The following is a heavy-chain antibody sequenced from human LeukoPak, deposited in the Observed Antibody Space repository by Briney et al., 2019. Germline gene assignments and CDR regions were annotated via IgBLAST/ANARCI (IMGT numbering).Heavy chain of an antibody. D-gene: IGHD3-3*01. J-gene: IGHJ3*02. Sequence: PSETLSLTCTVSGGSISSYYWSWIRQPPGKGLEWIGYIYYSGSTNYNPSLKSRVTISVDTSKSQFSLKLSSVTAADTAVYYCARHPHDFWSGYYPMAFDIWGQGTMVTVSS. V-gene: IGHV4-59*08. CDR2: IYYSGST. CDR1: GGSISSYY. CDR3: ARHPHDFWSGYYPMAFDI.